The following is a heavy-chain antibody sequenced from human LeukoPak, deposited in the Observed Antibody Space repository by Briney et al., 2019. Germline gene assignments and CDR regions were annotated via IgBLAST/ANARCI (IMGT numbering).Heavy chain of an antibody. Sequence: SETLSLTCTVSGGSISSSSYYWGWIRQPPGKGLEWIGSIYYSGSTYYNPSLKSRVTISVDTSKNQFSLKLSSVTAADTAVYYCARVHRVVYYFDYWGQGTLVTVSS. D-gene: IGHD3-10*01. CDR3: ARVHRVVYYFDY. J-gene: IGHJ4*02. V-gene: IGHV4-39*07. CDR2: IYYSGST. CDR1: GGSISSSSYY.